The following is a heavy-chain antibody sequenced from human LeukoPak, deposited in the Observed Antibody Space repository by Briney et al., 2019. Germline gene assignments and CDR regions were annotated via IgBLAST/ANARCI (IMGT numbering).Heavy chain of an antibody. CDR3: ARGSYYYESSGYSLY. J-gene: IGHJ4*02. Sequence: ASVKVSCKASGGTFSSYAISWVRQAPGHGLEWMGEIIPRSGTVNYAQKFQGRVTITADESRTIAYMELSSLGSDDTAVYYCARGSYYYESSGYSLYWGQGTLVTVSS. D-gene: IGHD3-22*01. V-gene: IGHV1-69*13. CDR2: IIPRSGTV. CDR1: GGTFSSYA.